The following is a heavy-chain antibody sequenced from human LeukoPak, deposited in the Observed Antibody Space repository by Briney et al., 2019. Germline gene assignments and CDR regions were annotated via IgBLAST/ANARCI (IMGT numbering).Heavy chain of an antibody. CDR3: ARDGVVVVIATTLDWFDP. Sequence: ASVKVSCKASGYTFTGYYMHWVRQAPGQGLEWMGWVNPNSGGTNYAQKFQGRVTMTRDTSISTAYMELSRLRSDDTAVYYCARDGVVVVIATTLDWFDPWGQGTLVTVSS. D-gene: IGHD2-21*01. CDR1: GYTFTGYY. J-gene: IGHJ5*02. CDR2: VNPNSGGT. V-gene: IGHV1-2*02.